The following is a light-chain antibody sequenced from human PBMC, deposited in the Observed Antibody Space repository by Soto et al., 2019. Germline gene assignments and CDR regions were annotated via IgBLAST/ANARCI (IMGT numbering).Light chain of an antibody. J-gene: IGKJ1*01. CDR3: QQYNNWWT. V-gene: IGKV3D-15*01. CDR2: DAS. Sequence: THAPGTLCVSPGERATHSFRASPSIGHPLAWYQQTPGPTPRLLVYDASSRPTDIPARFSGSGSGTDFTLPISSLEPEDFALYFCQQYNNWWTFGQGTKVDIK. CDR1: PSIGHP.